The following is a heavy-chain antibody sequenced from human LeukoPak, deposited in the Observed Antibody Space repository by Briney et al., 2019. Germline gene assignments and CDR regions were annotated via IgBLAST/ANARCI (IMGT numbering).Heavy chain of an antibody. CDR2: IYYSGST. J-gene: IGHJ4*02. V-gene: IGHV4-39*07. D-gene: IGHD6-6*01. CDR3: ARRVIAARPLDY. Sequence: PSETLSLTCIVSGGSISSSSYYWGWIRQPPGKGLECIGSIYYSGSTYYNPSLKSRVTISIDTSKNQFSLKLRSVTAADTAVYYCARRVIAARPLDYWGQGTLVTVSS. CDR1: GGSISSSSYY.